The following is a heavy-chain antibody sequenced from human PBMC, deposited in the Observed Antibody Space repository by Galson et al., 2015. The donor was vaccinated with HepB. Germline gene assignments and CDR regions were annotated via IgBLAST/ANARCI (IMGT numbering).Heavy chain of an antibody. CDR3: AREEGSGSYLKRMDV. V-gene: IGHV3-7*01. Sequence: SLRLSCAASGFTFSSYWMSWVRQAPGKGLEWVANIKQDGSEKYYVDSVKGRFTISRDNAKNSLYLQMNSLRAEDTAVYYCAREEGSGSYLKRMDVWGKGTTVTVSS. D-gene: IGHD3-10*01. CDR1: GFTFSSYW. CDR2: IKQDGSEK. J-gene: IGHJ6*04.